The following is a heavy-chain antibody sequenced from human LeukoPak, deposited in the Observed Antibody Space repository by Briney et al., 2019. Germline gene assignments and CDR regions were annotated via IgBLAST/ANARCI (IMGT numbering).Heavy chain of an antibody. Sequence: PGGSLRLSCAASGFSFGGYAMNWVRQAPGKGLEWVSSILGSGSSIYYADSVKGRFTISRDNSKSTLYLQMNSLRAEDTAIYYRAKRYCGSTSCPSPFYFFDYWGQGTLVTVSS. CDR2: ILGSGSSI. CDR3: AKRYCGSTSCPSPFYFFDY. V-gene: IGHV3-23*01. CDR1: GFSFGGYA. J-gene: IGHJ4*02. D-gene: IGHD2-2*01.